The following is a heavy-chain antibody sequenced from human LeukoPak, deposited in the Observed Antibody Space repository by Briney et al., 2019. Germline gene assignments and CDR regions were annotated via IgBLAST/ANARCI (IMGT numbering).Heavy chain of an antibody. CDR2: ISGSGGST. J-gene: IGHJ4*02. CDR3: AKDGEIYCSGGSCYEGY. V-gene: IGHV3-23*01. CDR1: GFTFSSYA. D-gene: IGHD2-15*01. Sequence: GGSLRLSCAASGFTFSSYAMSWVRQAPGKGLEWVSAISGSGGSTYYADSVKGRFTISRDNSKNTLYLQMNSLRAEDTAVYYCAKDGEIYCSGGSCYEGYWGQGTLVTVSS.